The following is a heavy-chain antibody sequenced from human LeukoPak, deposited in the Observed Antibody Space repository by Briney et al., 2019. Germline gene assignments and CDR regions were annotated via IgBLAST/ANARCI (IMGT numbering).Heavy chain of an antibody. V-gene: IGHV3-23*01. Sequence: GGSLSLSCVASGFTFSNYAMSWVRQATEEGLEWVSGISSGGRTTYYADSVKGRLTISRHNSENTVYVQMNSLRAEDTAVYYCAKGIRPEGCGQGTLLTVSS. CDR2: ISSGGRTT. CDR1: GFTFSNYA. CDR3: AKGIRPEG. D-gene: IGHD1-14*01. J-gene: IGHJ4*02.